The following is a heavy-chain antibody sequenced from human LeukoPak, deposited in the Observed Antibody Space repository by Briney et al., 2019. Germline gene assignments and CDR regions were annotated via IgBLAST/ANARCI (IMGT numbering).Heavy chain of an antibody. D-gene: IGHD5-12*01. CDR2: MFYSGRT. Sequence: SETLSLTCTVSGGSITGGSYYWGWIRQPPGKGLEWIGNMFYSGRTYYNPALKSRVTISGDTSKNQFSLKLSFVTAADTAVYYCASCGYTGYAIDYWGQGTLVTVSS. CDR1: GGSITGGSYY. V-gene: IGHV4-39*01. CDR3: ASCGYTGYAIDY. J-gene: IGHJ4*02.